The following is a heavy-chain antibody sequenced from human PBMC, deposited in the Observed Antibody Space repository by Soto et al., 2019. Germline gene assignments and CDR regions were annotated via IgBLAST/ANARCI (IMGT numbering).Heavy chain of an antibody. Sequence: EVQLLESGGGLVQPGGSLRLSCAASGFTFSNHSMSWVRQAPGKGLEWVSGISAEGGLIYYADSVKGRFNMSRDNSKKTQDLHMIRLRAEDPAVYFPAKKQCTGTASKNFDFWGQGTQVTVST. V-gene: IGHV3-23*01. CDR1: GFTFSNHS. D-gene: IGHD4-4*01. CDR3: AKKQCTGTASKNFDF. CDR2: ISAEGGLI. J-gene: IGHJ4*02.